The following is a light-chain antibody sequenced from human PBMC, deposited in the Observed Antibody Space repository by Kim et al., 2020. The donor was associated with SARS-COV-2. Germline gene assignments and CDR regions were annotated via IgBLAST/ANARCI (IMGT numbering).Light chain of an antibody. CDR2: DKS. V-gene: IGKV3-15*01. CDR3: QQYSNWPPYT. J-gene: IGKJ2*01. Sequence: VSPGERAPVSCTASQSGTRHVAWYQQKPGEPPRRVIYDKSTRATGIPVRFKGSGSGTEFTLTISSLQSEDCAVYFCQQYSNWPPYTFGQGTKLEI. CDR1: QSGTRH.